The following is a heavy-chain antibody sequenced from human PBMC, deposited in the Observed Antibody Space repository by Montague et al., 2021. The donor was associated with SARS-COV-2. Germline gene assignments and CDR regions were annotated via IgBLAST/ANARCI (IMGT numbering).Heavy chain of an antibody. CDR1: GGSFSGYY. J-gene: IGHJ3*02. Sequence: SETLSLTCAVYGGSFSGYYWSWIRQPQGKGLEWIGEINHSGSINYNPSLKSRVTISVDTSKNQFSLKLSSVTAADTAVYDCAGVPDYYDSSGYYFDAFDIWGQGTMVTVSS. CDR2: INHSGSI. V-gene: IGHV4-34*01. D-gene: IGHD3-22*01. CDR3: AGVPDYYDSSGYYFDAFDI.